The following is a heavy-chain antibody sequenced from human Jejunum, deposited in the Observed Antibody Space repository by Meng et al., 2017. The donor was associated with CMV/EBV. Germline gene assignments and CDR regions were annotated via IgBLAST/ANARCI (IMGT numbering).Heavy chain of an antibody. Sequence: KASGYPFRDYGIGWVRQDPGQGFEWLGRVNGDYAYPNDAQKFQGRITMTTDTSTSTAYMELRSLRYDDTAVYYCARDLFVQSLGMDYWGQGTLVTVSS. CDR1: GYPFRDYG. CDR3: ARDLFVQSLGMDY. D-gene: IGHD3-3*01. V-gene: IGHV1-18*01. J-gene: IGHJ4*02. CDR2: VNGDYAYP.